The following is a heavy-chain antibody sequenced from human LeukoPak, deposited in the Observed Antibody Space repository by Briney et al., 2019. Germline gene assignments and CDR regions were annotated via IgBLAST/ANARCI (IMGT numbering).Heavy chain of an antibody. CDR3: AKSSYYDASGYYREYYFDY. CDR2: ISGSGDST. Sequence: GGSLRLSCAASGFTFSSYAMSWVRQAPGKGLEWVSAISGSGDSTYYGDSVKGRFTISRDNSKNTLYLQMNSLRDEDTAVYYCAKSSYYDASGYYREYYFDYWGQGTLVTVSS. D-gene: IGHD3-22*01. V-gene: IGHV3-23*01. J-gene: IGHJ4*02. CDR1: GFTFSSYA.